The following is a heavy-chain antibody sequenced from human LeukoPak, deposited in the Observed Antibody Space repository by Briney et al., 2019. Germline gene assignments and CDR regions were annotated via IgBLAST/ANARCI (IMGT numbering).Heavy chain of an antibody. Sequence: GGSLRLSCAVSGFTFSNYAMSWVRQAPGKGLEWVSVISGSGGSTYYADSVKGRFTISRDNSKNTLYLQMNSLRAEDTAVYYCARAHTYYYDSSGYPTSLFDYWGQGTLVTVSS. J-gene: IGHJ4*02. CDR2: ISGSGGST. V-gene: IGHV3-23*01. D-gene: IGHD3-22*01. CDR3: ARAHTYYYDSSGYPTSLFDY. CDR1: GFTFSNYA.